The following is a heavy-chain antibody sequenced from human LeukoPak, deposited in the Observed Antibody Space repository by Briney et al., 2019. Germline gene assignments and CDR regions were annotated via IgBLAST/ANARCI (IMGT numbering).Heavy chain of an antibody. J-gene: IGHJ4*02. D-gene: IGHD6-13*01. CDR2: IKQDGSEK. Sequence: PGGPLRLSCAASGFTFSSYWMSWVRQAPGKGLEWVANIKQDGSEKYYVDSVRGRFTISRDNAKNSLYLQMNSLRAEDTAVYYCAGGIAAARVWGQGTLVTVSS. CDR1: GFTFSSYW. V-gene: IGHV3-7*04. CDR3: AGGIAAARV.